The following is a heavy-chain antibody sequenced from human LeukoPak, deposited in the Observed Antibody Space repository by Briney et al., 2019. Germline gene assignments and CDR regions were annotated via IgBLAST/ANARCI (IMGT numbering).Heavy chain of an antibody. Sequence: SETLSLTCAVYGGSFSGYYWSWIRQPPGKGLEWIGEINHSGSTNYNPSLKSRVTISVDTSKNQFSLKLSSVTAADTAVYYCARASRDFGVVQVPYYFDYWGQGTLVTVSS. CDR3: ARASRDFGVVQVPYYFDY. D-gene: IGHD3-3*01. CDR1: GGSFSGYY. CDR2: INHSGST. V-gene: IGHV4-34*01. J-gene: IGHJ4*02.